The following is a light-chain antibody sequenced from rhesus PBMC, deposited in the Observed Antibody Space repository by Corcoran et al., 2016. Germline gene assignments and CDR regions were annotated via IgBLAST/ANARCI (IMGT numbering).Light chain of an antibody. CDR3: QQYNSRPWT. CDR2: TAS. CDR1: QGISSW. V-gene: IGKV1-22*01. Sequence: DIQMTQSPSSLSASVGDTVTITCRASQGISSWLAWYQQRQRKAPKLLIYTASSLQSGVPSRFSGSGSGTDFTLTISRLQSEDFATYYCQQYNSRPWTFGQGTKVEIK. J-gene: IGKJ1*01.